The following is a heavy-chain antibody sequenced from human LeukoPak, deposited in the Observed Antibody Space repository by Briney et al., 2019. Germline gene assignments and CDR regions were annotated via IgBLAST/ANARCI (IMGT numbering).Heavy chain of an antibody. D-gene: IGHD1-26*01. CDR2: IYDSGST. J-gene: IGHJ4*02. V-gene: IGHV4-61*01. Sequence: SETLSLTCTVSGGSVSSGRYYWTWIRQPPGKGLEWIGYIYDSGSTNYNPSLKSRVTISIDASKNQFSLKLNSVTAADTAVYYCAKGILVGATGYSFDYWGQGTLVTVSA. CDR3: AKGILVGATGYSFDY. CDR1: GGSVSSGRYY.